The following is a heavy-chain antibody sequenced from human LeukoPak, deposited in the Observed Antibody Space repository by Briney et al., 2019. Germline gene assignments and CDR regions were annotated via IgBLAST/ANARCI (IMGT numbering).Heavy chain of an antibody. CDR2: ISRFGDGT. CDR1: GFTFSNYA. V-gene: IGHV3-23*01. Sequence: GGSLRLSCAASGFTFSNYAMSWVRQALGKWLEWVSIISRFGDGTYYADSVKGRFTISRDNSKNTLYLQMNSLRAEDTAVYYCCDYSESYSFRFWGQGTLVTVSS. CDR3: CDYSESYSFRF. D-gene: IGHD1-26*01. J-gene: IGHJ4*02.